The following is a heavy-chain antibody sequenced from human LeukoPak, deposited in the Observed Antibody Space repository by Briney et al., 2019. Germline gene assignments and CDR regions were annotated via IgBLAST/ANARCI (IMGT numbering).Heavy chain of an antibody. Sequence: GESLKISCQRSGSTFTSYWIGWVRQLPGKGLEWMGIIYPGDSDTRYSPSFQGQVTISADKSISTAYLQWSSLKASDTAMYYCARHTTVTNNAFDIWGLGTMVTVSS. V-gene: IGHV5-51*01. CDR1: GSTFTSYW. CDR2: IYPGDSDT. D-gene: IGHD4-11*01. CDR3: ARHTTVTNNAFDI. J-gene: IGHJ3*02.